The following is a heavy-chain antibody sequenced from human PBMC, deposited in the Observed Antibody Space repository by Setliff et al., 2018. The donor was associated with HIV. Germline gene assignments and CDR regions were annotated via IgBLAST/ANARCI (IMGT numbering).Heavy chain of an antibody. V-gene: IGHV4-34*01. J-gene: IGHJ3*02. CDR1: GGSFSGYY. D-gene: IGHD2-15*01. Sequence: SETLSLTCAVYGGSFSGYYWNWIRQPPGKGLEWIGEINHSGSTNYNPSLKSRVTISVDTSRNQFSLNLSSVTAADTAVYYCARFPLLHKNAFDIWGQGTMVTVSS. CDR3: ARFPLLHKNAFDI. CDR2: INHSGST.